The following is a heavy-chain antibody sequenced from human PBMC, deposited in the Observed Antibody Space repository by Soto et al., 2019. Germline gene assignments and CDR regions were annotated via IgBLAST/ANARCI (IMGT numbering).Heavy chain of an antibody. V-gene: IGHV4-4*02. CDR1: GDSINSRHW. Sequence: QVQLQESGPGLVKPSGTLSLICAVSGDSINSRHWWNWVSQPPGKGLEWIGQISHSGSTNSSPCLTRRVTISVEKTKNDCYLKVNTVTATDTAGYYCAAGHFWNGPGTDTRLDYRGHGTLVTVSS. J-gene: IGHJ4*01. CDR3: AAGHFWNGPGTDTRLDY. D-gene: IGHD3-3*02. CDR2: ISHSGST.